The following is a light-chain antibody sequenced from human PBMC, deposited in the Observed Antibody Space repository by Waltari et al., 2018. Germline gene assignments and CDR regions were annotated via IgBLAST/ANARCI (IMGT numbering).Light chain of an antibody. J-gene: IGLJ2*01. CDR2: DND. CDR1: SSKIGGHY. CDR3: QSYDSSLSVL. V-gene: IGLV1-40*01. Sequence: QSVLTQPPSVSGAPGQRVTISCTGSSSKIGGHYIYWYQQLPGMALKLLMYDNDKRPSGVSDRFSGSKSGSSASLTITGLQTDDEADYYCQSYDSSLSVLFGGGTRLTVL.